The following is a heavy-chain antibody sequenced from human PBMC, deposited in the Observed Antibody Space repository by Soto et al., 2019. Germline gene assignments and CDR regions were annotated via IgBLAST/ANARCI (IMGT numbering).Heavy chain of an antibody. CDR1: GFTFSDYY. CDR3: ARDGVLDVDY. Sequence: GGSLRLSCAASGFTFSDYYMSWIRQAPGKGLEWLSYISSSGATIYYVDSVKGRFTISRDNAKKSLYLQMDSLRAEDTAVYYCARDGVLDVDYWGLGTLVTVSS. CDR2: ISSSGATI. V-gene: IGHV3-11*01. J-gene: IGHJ4*02. D-gene: IGHD3-3*01.